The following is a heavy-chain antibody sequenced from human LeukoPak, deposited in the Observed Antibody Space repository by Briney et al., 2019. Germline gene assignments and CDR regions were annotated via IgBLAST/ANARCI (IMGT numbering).Heavy chain of an antibody. CDR2: ISAYNGNT. Sequence: GASVKVSCKASGYTFTSYGISWVRQAPGQGLEWMGWISAYNGNTNYAQKLQGRVTMTTDTSTSTAYMELRSLRSDDTAVYYCARDLFGSSWYLVDYWGQGTLVTVSS. CDR1: GYTFTSYG. D-gene: IGHD6-13*01. V-gene: IGHV1-18*01. CDR3: ARDLFGSSWYLVDY. J-gene: IGHJ4*02.